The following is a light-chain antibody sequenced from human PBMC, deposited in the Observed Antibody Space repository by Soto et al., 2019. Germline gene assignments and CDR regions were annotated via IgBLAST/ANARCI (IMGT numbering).Light chain of an antibody. Sequence: EIVMTQSPATLSVSPGERATLSCRASQSVNSNLAWYQQKPGQAPRLLIYYASSRATGIPARFSGSGSGTEFTLTISSLQSEDVAVYYCQQYNNWPLTFGGGTKVEIK. J-gene: IGKJ4*01. V-gene: IGKV3-15*01. CDR2: YAS. CDR1: QSVNSN. CDR3: QQYNNWPLT.